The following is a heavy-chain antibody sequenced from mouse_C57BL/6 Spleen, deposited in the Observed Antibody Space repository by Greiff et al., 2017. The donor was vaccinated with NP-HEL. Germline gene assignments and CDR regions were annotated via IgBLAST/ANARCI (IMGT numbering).Heavy chain of an antibody. D-gene: IGHD2-4*01. CDR1: GYTFTSYW. V-gene: IGHV1-64*01. J-gene: IGHJ3*01. CDR2: IHPNSGST. Sequence: QVQLQQSGAELVKPGASVKLSCKASGYTFTSYWMHWVKQRPGQGLEWIGMIHPNSGSTNYNEKFKSKATLTVDKSSSTAYMQLSSLTSEDSAVYYCAPSYDYDPAWFAYWGQGTLVTVSA. CDR3: APSYDYDPAWFAY.